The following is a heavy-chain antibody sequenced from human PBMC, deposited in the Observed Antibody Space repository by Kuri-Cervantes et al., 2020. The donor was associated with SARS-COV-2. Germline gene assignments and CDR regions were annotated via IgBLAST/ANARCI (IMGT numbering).Heavy chain of an antibody. D-gene: IGHD4-11*01. J-gene: IGHJ4*02. V-gene: IGHV3-73*01. CDR3: TSLPTVAPFDY. Sequence: GESLKISCAASGFTFSGSAMHWVRQASGKGLEWVGRIRSKANSYATAYAASVKGRFTISRDDSKNTAYLQMNSLKTEDTAVYYCTSLPTVAPFDYWGQGTLVTVSS. CDR1: GFTFSGSA. CDR2: IRSKANSYAT.